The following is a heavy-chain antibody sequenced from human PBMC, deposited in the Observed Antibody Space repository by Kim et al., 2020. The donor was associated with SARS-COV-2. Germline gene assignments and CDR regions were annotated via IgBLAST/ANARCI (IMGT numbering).Heavy chain of an antibody. V-gene: IGHV3-7*01. CDR3: ARDGDLYSSGKDAFDI. D-gene: IGHD6-19*01. Sequence: GGSLRLSCAASGFTFSSYWMTWVRQAPGKGLEWVANIKQDGNQKYYVDSVKGRFTISRDNAKNSLNLQMNSLRAEGTAVYYCARDGDLYSSGKDAFDIWG. CDR2: IKQDGNQK. CDR1: GFTFSSYW. J-gene: IGHJ3*02.